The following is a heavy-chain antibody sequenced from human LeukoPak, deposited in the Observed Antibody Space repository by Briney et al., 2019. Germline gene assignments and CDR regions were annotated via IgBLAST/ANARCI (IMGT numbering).Heavy chain of an antibody. Sequence: GSLRLSCAASGFTFSSYWMSWVRQAPGKGLEWVANIKQDGSEKYYVDSVKGRFTISRDNAKNSLYLQMNSLRAEDTAVYYCARDGNWGSDYFDCWGQGTLVTVSS. CDR1: GFTFSSYW. CDR3: ARDGNWGSDYFDC. CDR2: IKQDGSEK. V-gene: IGHV3-7*01. J-gene: IGHJ4*02. D-gene: IGHD7-27*01.